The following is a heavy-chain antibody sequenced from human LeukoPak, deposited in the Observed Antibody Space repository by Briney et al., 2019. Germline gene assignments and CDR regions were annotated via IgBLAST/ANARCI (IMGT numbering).Heavy chain of an antibody. J-gene: IGHJ4*02. Sequence: PGGSLRLSCAASGFTFSSYGMHWVRQAPGKGLEWVAVISYDGSNKYYADSVKGRFTISRDNSKNTLYLQMNSLRAEDTAVYYCAKDKAYYDFWSDYSSDYWGQGTLVTVSS. V-gene: IGHV3-30*18. D-gene: IGHD3-3*01. CDR3: AKDKAYYDFWSDYSSDY. CDR1: GFTFSSYG. CDR2: ISYDGSNK.